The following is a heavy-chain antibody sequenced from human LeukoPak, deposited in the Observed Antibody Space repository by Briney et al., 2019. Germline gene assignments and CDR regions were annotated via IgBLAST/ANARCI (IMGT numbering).Heavy chain of an antibody. CDR3: ARDRWIVGATTFDY. Sequence: GASVKVSCKASGYTFTNYGIDWVRQAPGQGLEWMGWIGTYNGNTHYAQKLQGRVTMTTDTSTSTAYMELRSLRSDDTAVCYCARDRWIVGATTFDYWGQGTLVTVSS. V-gene: IGHV1-18*01. D-gene: IGHD1-26*01. J-gene: IGHJ4*02. CDR2: IGTYNGNT. CDR1: GYTFTNYG.